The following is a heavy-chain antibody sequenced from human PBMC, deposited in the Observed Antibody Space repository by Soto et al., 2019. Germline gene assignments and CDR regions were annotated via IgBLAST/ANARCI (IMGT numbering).Heavy chain of an antibody. J-gene: IGHJ4*02. Sequence: SQTLSLTCAISGDSVSSNSATGDWIRQYQSRGLEWLGRTYYRTQWYNHYTVSVKRRITINQDTSKNQFSLKLNTVTTEDKKKFYCAGTTKGYSSGLTEWGPGTLVTVSS. D-gene: IGHD3-22*01. CDR3: AGTTKGYSSGLTE. CDR2: TYYRTQWYN. V-gene: IGHV6-1*01. CDR1: GDSVSSNSAT.